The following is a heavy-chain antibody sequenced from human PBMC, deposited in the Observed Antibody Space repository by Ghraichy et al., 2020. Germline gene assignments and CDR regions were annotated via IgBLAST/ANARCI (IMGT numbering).Heavy chain of an antibody. CDR3: ARDLMGSRGRSFDY. CDR2: IKPKSDDT. D-gene: IGHD2-15*01. Sequence: ASVKVSCKASGYILSDYYMHWLRLAPGQGLEWMGWIKPKSDDTRYTQKFQGRVTMTRDTSIGTYYMELSSLRSDDTAVYYCARDLMGSRGRSFDYWGQGTLVTVSS. J-gene: IGHJ4*02. V-gene: IGHV1-2*02. CDR1: GYILSDYY.